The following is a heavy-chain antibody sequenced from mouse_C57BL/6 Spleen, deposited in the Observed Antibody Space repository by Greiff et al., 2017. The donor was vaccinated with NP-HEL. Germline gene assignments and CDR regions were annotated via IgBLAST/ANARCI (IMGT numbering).Heavy chain of an antibody. CDR1: GYTFTSYW. CDR2: IDPSDSYT. V-gene: IGHV1-59*01. CDR3: ARPYYYGSSPLDY. Sequence: QVQLQQSGAELVRPGTSVKLSCKASGYTFTSYWMHWVKQRPGQGLEWIGVIDPSDSYTNYNQKFKGKATLTVDTSSSTAYMQLSSLTSEDSAVYYCARPYYYGSSPLDYWGQGTTLTVSS. J-gene: IGHJ2*01. D-gene: IGHD1-1*01.